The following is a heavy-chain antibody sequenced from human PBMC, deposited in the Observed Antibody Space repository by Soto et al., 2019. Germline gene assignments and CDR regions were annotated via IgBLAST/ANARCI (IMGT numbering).Heavy chain of an antibody. CDR2: ISPYNGNK. J-gene: IGHJ4*02. CDR3: ARELSTLGTIDF. CDR1: GYTFNIYG. D-gene: IGHD1-7*01. V-gene: IGHV1-18*01. Sequence: ASVKVSCKTSGYTFNIYGISWVRQAPGQGLEWMGWISPYNGNKRYAQNLQDRVTMTTDTSTSTAYMELRSLRSDDTAVYYCARELSTLGTIDFWGQGTLVTVSS.